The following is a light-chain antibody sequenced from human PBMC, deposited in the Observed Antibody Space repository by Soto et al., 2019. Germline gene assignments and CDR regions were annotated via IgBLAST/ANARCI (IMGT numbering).Light chain of an antibody. CDR1: QSVSSSY. J-gene: IGKJ5*01. CDR3: QQYGSSPIT. V-gene: IGKV3-20*01. Sequence: EVVMTQSASNLSLSQGAGATLSCWASQSVSSSYLAWYQQKPGQAPRLLIYGASSRATGIPDRFSGSGSGTDFTLTISRLEPEDFAVYYCQQYGSSPITFGQRTRLEI. CDR2: GAS.